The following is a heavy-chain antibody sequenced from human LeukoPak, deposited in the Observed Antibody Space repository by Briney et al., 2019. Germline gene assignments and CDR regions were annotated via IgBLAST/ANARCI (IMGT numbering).Heavy chain of an antibody. CDR3: AKDLMGSSWSTTGDY. V-gene: IGHV3-23*01. Sequence: GGSLILSCAASGFTFSSYAMSWVRQAPGKGLESVSGISGGGDSTYYADSVRFTISRDNSKNTLFLQMNSLRAEDTAVYYCAKDLMGSSWSTTGDYWGQGTLVTVSS. CDR1: GFTFSSYA. D-gene: IGHD6-13*01. J-gene: IGHJ4*02. CDR2: ISGGGDST.